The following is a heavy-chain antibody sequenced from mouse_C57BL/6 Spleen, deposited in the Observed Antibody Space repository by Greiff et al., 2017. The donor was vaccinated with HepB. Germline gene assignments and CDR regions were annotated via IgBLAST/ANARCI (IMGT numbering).Heavy chain of an antibody. CDR1: GYTFTGYW. V-gene: IGHV1-9*01. D-gene: IGHD4-1*01. J-gene: IGHJ3*01. Sequence: QVQLKQSGAELLKPGASVKLSCTATGYTFTGYWIEWVKQRPGHGLEWIGEILPGSGSTNYNEKFKGKATLTADTSSNTAYMHLSSLTTEDSAIYYCARQLTGTEGAWFAYWGQGTLVTVSA. CDR3: ARQLTGTEGAWFAY. CDR2: ILPGSGST.